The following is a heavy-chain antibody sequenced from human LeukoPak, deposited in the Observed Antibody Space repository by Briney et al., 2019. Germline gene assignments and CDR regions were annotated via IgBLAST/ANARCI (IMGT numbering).Heavy chain of an antibody. CDR1: GFTFSSYG. V-gene: IGHV3-33*01. Sequence: GRSLRLSCAASGFTFSSYGMHWVRQAPGKGLEWVAVIWYDGSNKYYADSVKGRFTISRDNPKNTLYLQMNSQRAEDTAVYYCARDYRDYGGNSGYFDFWGQGTLVTVSS. J-gene: IGHJ4*02. D-gene: IGHD4-23*01. CDR3: ARDYRDYGGNSGYFDF. CDR2: IWYDGSNK.